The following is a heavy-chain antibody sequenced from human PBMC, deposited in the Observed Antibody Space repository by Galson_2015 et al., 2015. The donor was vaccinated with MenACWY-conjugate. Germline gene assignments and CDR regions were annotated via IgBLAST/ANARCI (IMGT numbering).Heavy chain of an antibody. J-gene: IGHJ4*02. D-gene: IGHD3-10*01. CDR2: IYYSGST. CDR1: GGSISSRSYY. Sequence: ETLSLTCTVSGGSISSRSYYWGWIRQPPGEGLEWIGSIYYSGSTYYNPSLKSRVTISVDTSKNQFSLKLSSVTAADTAVYYCARDREKITMVRGGLDYWGQGTLVTVSS. V-gene: IGHV4-39*07. CDR3: ARDREKITMVRGGLDY.